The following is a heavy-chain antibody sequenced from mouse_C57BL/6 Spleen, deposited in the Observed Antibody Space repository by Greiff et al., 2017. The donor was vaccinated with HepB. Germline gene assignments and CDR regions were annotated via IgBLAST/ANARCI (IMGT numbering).Heavy chain of an antibody. D-gene: IGHD1-1*01. V-gene: IGHV1-52*01. Sequence: QVQLKQPGAELVRPGSSVKLSCKASGYTFTSYWMHWVKQRPIQGLEWIGNIDPSDSETHYNQKFKDKATLTVDKSSSTAYMQLSSLTSEDSAVYYCARHYGSRYFGYWGQGTTLTVSS. J-gene: IGHJ2*01. CDR3: ARHYGSRYFGY. CDR2: IDPSDSET. CDR1: GYTFTSYW.